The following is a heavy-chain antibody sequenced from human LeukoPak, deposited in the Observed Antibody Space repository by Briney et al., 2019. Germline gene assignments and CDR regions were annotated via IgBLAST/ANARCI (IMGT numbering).Heavy chain of an antibody. CDR1: GFTFSSYS. D-gene: IGHD2-15*01. V-gene: IGHV3-21*01. CDR2: ISSSSSYI. J-gene: IGHJ2*01. CDR3: ARAKPEPGYCSGGSCYSYRLRSPPNFDL. Sequence: PGGSLRLSCAASGFTFSSYSMNWVRQAPGKGLEWVSSISSSSSYIYYADSVKGRFTISRDNAKNSLYLQMNSLRAEDTAVYYCARAKPEPGYCSGGSCYSYRLRSPPNFDLWGRGTLVTVSS.